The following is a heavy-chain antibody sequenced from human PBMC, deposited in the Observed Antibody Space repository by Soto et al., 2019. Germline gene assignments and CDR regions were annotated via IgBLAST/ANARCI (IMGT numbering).Heavy chain of an antibody. V-gene: IGHV4-39*01. J-gene: IGHJ6*02. CDR1: GASITSGSYY. Sequence: PSETLSLTCSVSGASITSGSYYWGWIRQAPGKGLEWIGTIYYSGTTFYNPSLKSRVTISADTSNNQLSLKLTSVTAADTAVYYCASRLGYGYGMDVWGQGTTVTVS. CDR2: IYYSGTT. CDR3: ASRLGYGYGMDV. D-gene: IGHD5-12*01.